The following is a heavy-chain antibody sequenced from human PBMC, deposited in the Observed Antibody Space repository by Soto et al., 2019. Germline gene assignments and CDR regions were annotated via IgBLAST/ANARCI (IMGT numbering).Heavy chain of an antibody. CDR2: IVSSSNYI. V-gene: IGHV3-21*06. CDR3: ATLTYCSSASCPNYYYVMDV. D-gene: IGHD2-2*01. J-gene: IGHJ6*02. Sequence: PGGSLRLSCAASGFTFTTYSLTWVRQAPGKGLEWVASIVSSSNYIYYADSVKGRFTISRDNAKNSLFLQMNSLRAEDTAVYYCATLTYCSSASCPNYYYVMDVWGQGTTVTVSS. CDR1: GFTFTTYS.